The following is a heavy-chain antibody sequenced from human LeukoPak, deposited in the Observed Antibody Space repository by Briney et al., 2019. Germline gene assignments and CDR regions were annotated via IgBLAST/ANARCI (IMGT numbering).Heavy chain of an antibody. CDR2: ITFDGGNK. Sequence: GGSLRLSCAASGFNFNNFGMHWVRQAPGKGLEWVAIITFDGGNKYYIDSVQGRFTISRDNSKNTVYRQMDSLRPEDTAVYYCAKDKSYGSGIDHWGQGALVTVSS. CDR1: GFNFNNFG. V-gene: IGHV3-30*02. CDR3: AKDKSYGSGIDH. D-gene: IGHD5-24*01. J-gene: IGHJ4*02.